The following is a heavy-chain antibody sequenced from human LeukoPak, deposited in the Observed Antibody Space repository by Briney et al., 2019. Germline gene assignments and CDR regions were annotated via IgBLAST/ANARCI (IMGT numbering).Heavy chain of an antibody. D-gene: IGHD5-12*01. CDR3: ATDLWRAYTGYPPGT. V-gene: IGHV1-18*01. CDR2: ISAYNGNT. J-gene: IGHJ5*02. Sequence: ASVKVSCKASGYTFTSYGISWVRQAPGQGLEWMGWISAYNGNTNYAQKLQGRVTMTTDTSTSTAYMELRSLRSEDTAVYYCATDLWRAYTGYPPGTWGQGTLVTVSS. CDR1: GYTFTSYG.